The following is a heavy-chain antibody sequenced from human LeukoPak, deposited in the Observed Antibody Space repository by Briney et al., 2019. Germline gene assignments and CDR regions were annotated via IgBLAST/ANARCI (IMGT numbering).Heavy chain of an antibody. CDR1: GFTFSSYS. CDR3: ARGGRSSSWYLGAFDI. Sequence: GGSLRLSCAASGFTFSSYSMNWVRQAPGKGLEWVSSISSSSSYIYYADSVKGRFTISRDNAKNSLYLQMNSLRAKDTAVYYCARGGRSSSWYLGAFDIWGQGTMVTVSS. V-gene: IGHV3-21*01. CDR2: ISSSSSYI. J-gene: IGHJ3*02. D-gene: IGHD6-13*01.